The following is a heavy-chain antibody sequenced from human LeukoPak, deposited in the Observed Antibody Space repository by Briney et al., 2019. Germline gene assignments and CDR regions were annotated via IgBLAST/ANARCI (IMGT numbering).Heavy chain of an antibody. D-gene: IGHD4/OR15-4a*01. CDR1: GGSFRSYC. CDR3: ARGRGETMAWYDAFDI. V-gene: IGHV4-59*01. J-gene: IGHJ3*02. Sequence: PSETLSLTCAVYGGSFRSYCWSWIRQPPGKGLEWIGYIYYSGSTNYNPSLKSRVTISVDTSKNQFSLKLSSVTAADTAVYYCARGRGETMAWYDAFDIWGQGTMVTVSS. CDR2: IYYSGST.